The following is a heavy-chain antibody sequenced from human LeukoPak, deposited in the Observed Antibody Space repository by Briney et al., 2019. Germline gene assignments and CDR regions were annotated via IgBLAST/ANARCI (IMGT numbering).Heavy chain of an antibody. CDR2: IYYSGST. CDR1: VSSISSSSYY. V-gene: IGHV4-39*01. D-gene: IGHD4-23*01. J-gene: IGHJ3*02. Sequence: KSSETLSLTCTDPVSSISSSSYYYGWIRQPPRKSLEWIGSIYYSGSTYYNPSLKSRVTISVDTSKNQFSLKLSSVTAADTAVYYCARLYYGGTSDAFDIWGQGTMVTVSS. CDR3: ARLYYGGTSDAFDI.